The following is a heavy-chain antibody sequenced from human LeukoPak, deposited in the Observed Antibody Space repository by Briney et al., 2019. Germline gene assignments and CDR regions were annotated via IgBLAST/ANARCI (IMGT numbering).Heavy chain of an antibody. CDR1: GFTLSSYS. V-gene: IGHV3-48*04. CDR3: AKDEGRPEY. CDR2: ISRSGENV. J-gene: IGHJ4*02. Sequence: GGSLRLSCVVSGFTLSSYSMNWVRQPPGKGLECVAHISRSGENVQYADSVKGRFTISRDITKNSLYLQMNSLRGEDTAVYYCAKDEGRPEYWGQGTLVTVSS.